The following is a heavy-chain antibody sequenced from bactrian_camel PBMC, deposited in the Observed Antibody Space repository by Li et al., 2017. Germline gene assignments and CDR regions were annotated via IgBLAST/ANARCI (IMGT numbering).Heavy chain of an antibody. J-gene: IGHJ6*01. CDR2: ITTGDGT. V-gene: IGHV3S53*01. Sequence: HVQLVESGGGSVQAGGSLTLSCVTSEYTPRCMGWFRGTQGLKRERVAAITTGDGTTTYSGSAKGRFTISRDNAKNTLYLQMDGLKPEDTAMYYCAAAADDSLPLADFGYWGQGTQVTVS. CDR3: AAAADDSLPLADFGY. CDR1: EYTPRC. D-gene: IGHD1*01.